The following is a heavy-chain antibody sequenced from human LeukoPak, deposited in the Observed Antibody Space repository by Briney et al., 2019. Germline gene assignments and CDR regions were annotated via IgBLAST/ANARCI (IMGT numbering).Heavy chain of an antibody. CDR1: GGSFSGYY. CDR2: INHSGST. CDR3: ARAYYDILTGYYYFDY. J-gene: IGHJ4*02. Sequence: PSETLSLTCAVYGGSFSGYYWSWIRQPPGKGLEWIGEINHSGSTNYNPSLKSRVTISVDTSKNQFSLKLSSVTAADTAVYYCARAYYDILTGYYYFDYWGQGTLVTVSS. D-gene: IGHD3-9*01. V-gene: IGHV4-34*01.